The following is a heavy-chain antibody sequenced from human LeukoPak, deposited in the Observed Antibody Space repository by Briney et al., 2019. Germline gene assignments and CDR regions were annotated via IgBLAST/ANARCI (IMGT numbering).Heavy chain of an antibody. D-gene: IGHD3-3*01. CDR2: IKQDGSEN. CDR3: ARDIYDFWSGYYMDV. V-gene: IGHV3-7*03. Sequence: PGGSLRLSCAGSGFTFNNYRMSWVRQAPGKGLEGVANIKQDGSENYYVDSVKGRFTISRDNAKNSLYLQMNSLRAEDTALYYFARDIYDFWSGYYMDVWGKGTTVTVSS. CDR1: GFTFNNYR. J-gene: IGHJ6*03.